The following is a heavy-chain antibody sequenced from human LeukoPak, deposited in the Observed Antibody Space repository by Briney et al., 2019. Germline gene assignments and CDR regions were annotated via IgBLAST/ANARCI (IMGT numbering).Heavy chain of an antibody. J-gene: IGHJ5*02. D-gene: IGHD1-26*01. CDR3: ARGSGSYSNWFDP. Sequence: NPSETLSLTCTVSGGSISFYYWSWIRQPPGKGLEWIGYIYYTGSTNYNPSLKSRVTISVDTSKNQFSLKLSSVTAADTAVYYCARGSGSYSNWFDPWGQGTLVTVSS. CDR1: GGSISFYY. V-gene: IGHV4-59*01. CDR2: IYYTGST.